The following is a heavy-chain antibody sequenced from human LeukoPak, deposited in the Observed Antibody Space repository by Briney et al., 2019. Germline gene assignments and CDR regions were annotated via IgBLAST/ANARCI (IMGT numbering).Heavy chain of an antibody. CDR2: IYHTGST. CDR3: AGQFDSSGSYFY. J-gene: IGHJ4*02. CDR1: GSGYSISGGFY. D-gene: IGHD3-22*01. V-gene: IGHV4-38-2*02. Sequence: SETLSLTCTVSGSGYSISGGFYWGWIRQPPGKGLEWIGSIYHTGSTYYNPSLKSRATISVDTSKNQFSLKLKFVTAADTAVYYCAGQFDSSGSYFYWGQGTLVTVSS.